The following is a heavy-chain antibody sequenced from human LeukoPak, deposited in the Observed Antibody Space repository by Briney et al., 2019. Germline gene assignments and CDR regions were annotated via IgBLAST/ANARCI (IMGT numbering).Heavy chain of an antibody. V-gene: IGHV4-39*01. CDR3: AKQTGSGLFILP. Sequence: SETPSLTCSVSGVSISSSNSYWGWIRQPPGKGLEWIVSIYYTGNTYYNASLKSRVTISIDTSKNQFSLKLTSVTAADTAVYYCAKQTGSGLFILPGGQGTLVTVSS. CDR1: GVSISSSNSY. D-gene: IGHD3/OR15-3a*01. J-gene: IGHJ4*02. CDR2: IYYTGNT.